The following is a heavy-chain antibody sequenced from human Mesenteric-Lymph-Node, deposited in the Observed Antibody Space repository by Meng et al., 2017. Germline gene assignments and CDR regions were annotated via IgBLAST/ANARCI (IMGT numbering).Heavy chain of an antibody. CDR1: GFTFSSYW. D-gene: IGHD3-10*01. V-gene: IGHV3-23*01. J-gene: IGHJ3*02. CDR3: AKDSPPKWFGESFDI. Sequence: GESLKISCAASGFTFSSYWMSWVRQAPGKGLEWVSAISGSGGSTYYADSVKGRFTISRDNSKNTLYLQMNSLRAEDTAVYYCAKDSPPKWFGESFDIWGQGTMVTVSS. CDR2: ISGSGGST.